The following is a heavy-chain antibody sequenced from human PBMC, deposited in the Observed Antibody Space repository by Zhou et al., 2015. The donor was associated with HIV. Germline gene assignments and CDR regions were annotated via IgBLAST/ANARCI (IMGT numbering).Heavy chain of an antibody. J-gene: IGHJ4*02. V-gene: IGHV1-18*01. CDR2: INGDNGKT. Sequence: QVQLVQSGAEVKKPGASVKVSCKASGDTFRYYAISWVRQSLGQGLEWMGWINGDNGKTRYAQKFQGRVTLTTDRSTKTAFMELMYLRSDDAATYYCATDDIGGYHSFNYWGQGTRVSVSS. CDR3: ATDDIGGYHSFNY. D-gene: IGHD3-22*01. CDR1: GDTFRYYA.